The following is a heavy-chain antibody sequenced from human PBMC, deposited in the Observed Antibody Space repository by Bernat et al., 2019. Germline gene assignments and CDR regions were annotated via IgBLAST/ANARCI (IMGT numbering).Heavy chain of an antibody. Sequence: VQLVESGGGLVQPGGSLRLSCAASGFAFSDHGMNWVRQAPGKGLEWVAVIWYDGSNKYYADSVKGRFTISRDNSKNTLYLQMNSLRAEDTAVYYCARSGGPRSSTDAFDIWGQGTMVTVSS. CDR2: IWYDGSNK. CDR1: GFAFSDHG. J-gene: IGHJ3*02. CDR3: ARSGGPRSSTDAFDI. V-gene: IGHV3-33*08. D-gene: IGHD6-13*01.